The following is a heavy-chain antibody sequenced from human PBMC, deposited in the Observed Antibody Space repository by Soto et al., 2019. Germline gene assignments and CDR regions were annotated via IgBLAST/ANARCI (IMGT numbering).Heavy chain of an antibody. V-gene: IGHV4-34*01. CDR2: INHSGST. CDR1: GGSFSGYY. Sequence: SETLSLTCAVYGGSFSGYYWSWIRQPPGKGLEWIGEINHSGSTNYNPSLKSRVTISVDTSKNQFSLKLSSVTAADTAVYYCARAKTSHYYYYGMDVWGQGTTVTVSS. J-gene: IGHJ6*02. CDR3: ARAKTSHYYYYGMDV.